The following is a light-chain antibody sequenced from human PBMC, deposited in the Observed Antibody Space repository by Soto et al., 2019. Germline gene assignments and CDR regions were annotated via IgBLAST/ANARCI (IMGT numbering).Light chain of an antibody. CDR3: AAWDDRLRGRV. V-gene: IGLV1-47*01. CDR2: RNN. CDR1: SSNIGSNY. J-gene: IGLJ3*02. Sequence: QSVLTQPPSASGTPGQRVTISCSGSSSNIGSNYVCWYQQLPGTAPKLLIYRNNQRPSGVPDRFSVSQSGTSASLAISGLRSEGEAEYYCAAWDDRLRGRVFGRVPKLTVL.